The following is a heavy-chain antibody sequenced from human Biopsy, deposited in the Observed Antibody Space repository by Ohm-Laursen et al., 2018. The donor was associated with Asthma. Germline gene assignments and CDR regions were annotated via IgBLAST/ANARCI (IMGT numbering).Heavy chain of an antibody. Sequence: SLRLSGAASGFTFGDYWMSWVRQVPGRGLEWVANIKHDGSENNHVDSLKGRFTISRDNAKNSLYLQMNSLRAEDTAVYYCARTFHFWSPYHAEHYQLWGQGTLVTVSS. D-gene: IGHD3-3*02. CDR3: ARTFHFWSPYHAEHYQL. J-gene: IGHJ1*01. V-gene: IGHV3-7*01. CDR2: IKHDGSEN. CDR1: GFTFGDYW.